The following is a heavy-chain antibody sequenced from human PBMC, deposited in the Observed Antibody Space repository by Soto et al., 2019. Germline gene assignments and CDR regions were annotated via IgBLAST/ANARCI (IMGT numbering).Heavy chain of an antibody. D-gene: IGHD3-22*01. CDR1: GFTLNNYA. J-gene: IGHJ4*02. Sequence: PGGSLRLSCAASGFTLNNYAMSWVRQAPGKGLEWVSTLTSSGGTYYADSVKGRFTISRDKSKSTLYLQMISLRAEDTALYYCAKGLNKFDYWGQGAQVTVSS. CDR2: LTSSGGT. CDR3: AKGLNKFDY. V-gene: IGHV3-23*01.